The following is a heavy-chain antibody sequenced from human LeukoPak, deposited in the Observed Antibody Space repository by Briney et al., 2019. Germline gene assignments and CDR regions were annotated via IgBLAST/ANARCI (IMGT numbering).Heavy chain of an antibody. J-gene: IGHJ5*02. D-gene: IGHD2-2*03. CDR1: NGSMTSYSYY. CDR2: IFYSGKT. V-gene: IGHV4-39*02. Sequence: PSETLSLTCTVSNGSMTSYSYYWAWVRQLPGKGLEWIGTIFYSGKTYYSASLKSRVTVSLDTSKKNFSLRLSSVTAADTAVYYCARLWIVATWFDAWGQGALVTVSS. CDR3: ARLWIVATWFDA.